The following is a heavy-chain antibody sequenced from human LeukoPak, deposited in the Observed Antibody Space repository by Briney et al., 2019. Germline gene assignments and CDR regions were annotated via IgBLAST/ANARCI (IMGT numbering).Heavy chain of an antibody. V-gene: IGHV4-38-2*02. D-gene: IGHD3-22*01. CDR3: ARYYDLSGGAY. Sequence: NPSETLSVTCTVSGYSISSGFHWAWIRQPPGRGLEWIGSISHSGSTHFNPSLKSRLIISLDTSKNQFSLKLTSVTATDTAVYYCARYYDLSGGAYWGQGTLVTVSS. J-gene: IGHJ4*02. CDR1: GYSISSGFH. CDR2: ISHSGST.